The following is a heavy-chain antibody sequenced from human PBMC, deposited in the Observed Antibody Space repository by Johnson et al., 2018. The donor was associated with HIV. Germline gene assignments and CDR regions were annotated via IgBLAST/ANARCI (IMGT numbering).Heavy chain of an antibody. V-gene: IGHV3-33*01. J-gene: IGHJ3*02. D-gene: IGHD1-20*01. Sequence: QMQLVESGGGVVQPGRSLRLSCAASGFTFSTYGMHWVRQAPGKGLEWVAVMWYDGSNKYYADSVKGRFTISRDNSKNTLYLQLSRLRAGDTGVYYCARGGTYNWSPDRIGNAFDIWGQGTTVTVSS. CDR3: ARGGTYNWSPDRIGNAFDI. CDR2: MWYDGSNK. CDR1: GFTFSTYG.